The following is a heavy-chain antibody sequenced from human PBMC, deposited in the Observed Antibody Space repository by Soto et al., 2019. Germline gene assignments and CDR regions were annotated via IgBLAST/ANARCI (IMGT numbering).Heavy chain of an antibody. V-gene: IGHV4-59*01. CDR1: SASISNYS. J-gene: IGHJ4*02. CDR3: AGSTTRGVILDY. Sequence: NPSETLSLTCTVSSASISNYSWSWIRQPPGKGLEWIGYIYYNVITNYNPSLKSRVTISVDKSKNQFSLKLSSVTAADTAVYYCAGSTTRGVILDYWGQGTQVTVSS. CDR2: IYYNVIT. D-gene: IGHD3-10*01.